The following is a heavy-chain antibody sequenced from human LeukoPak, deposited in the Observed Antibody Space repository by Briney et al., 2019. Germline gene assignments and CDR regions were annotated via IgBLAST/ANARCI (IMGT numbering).Heavy chain of an antibody. D-gene: IGHD3-16*01. V-gene: IGHV3-74*01. CDR2: INSDGSST. CDR3: ARGGRWAQDAFDI. CDR1: GFTFSSYW. J-gene: IGHJ3*02. Sequence: PGGSLRLFCAASGFTFSSYWMHWVRQAPGKGLVWVSRINSDGSSTSYADSVKGRFTISRDNAKNTLYLQMNSLRAEDTAVYYCARGGRWAQDAFDIWGQGTMVTVSS.